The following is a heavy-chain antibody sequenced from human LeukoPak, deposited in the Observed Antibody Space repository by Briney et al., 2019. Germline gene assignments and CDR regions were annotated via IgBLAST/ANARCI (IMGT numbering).Heavy chain of an antibody. V-gene: IGHV4-38-2*01. D-gene: IGHD1-26*01. J-gene: IGHJ3*02. Sequence: SETLSLTCAVSDYSITSGYYWGWVRQPPGKGLDWIGSIYYGDTTHYNPSLKSRVTISVETSKNQFSLSLSPVTAAEKAVYYCVKELGLRGNRGNDAFDIWGQGTMVTVSS. CDR3: VKELGLRGNRGNDAFDI. CDR1: DYSITSGYY. CDR2: IYYGDTT.